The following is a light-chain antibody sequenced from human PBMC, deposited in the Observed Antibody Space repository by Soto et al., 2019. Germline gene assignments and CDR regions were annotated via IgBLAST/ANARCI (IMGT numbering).Light chain of an antibody. V-gene: IGLV2-14*01. Sequence: QSALAQPASVSGSPGQSIAISCTGTSSDVGGYNYVSWPQQHPGQAPKVLISVVSNRPAGASNRFSGSKFGNKAFLTISGLQAEDEADYYCSSYRSGGTFVFGSETKVTVL. CDR1: SSDVGGYNY. CDR2: VVS. J-gene: IGLJ1*01. CDR3: SSYRSGGTFV.